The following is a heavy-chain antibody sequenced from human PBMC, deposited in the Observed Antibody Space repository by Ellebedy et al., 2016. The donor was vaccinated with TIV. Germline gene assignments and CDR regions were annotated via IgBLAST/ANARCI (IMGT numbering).Heavy chain of an antibody. CDR3: ARGSRPRPGY. J-gene: IGHJ4*02. V-gene: IGHV4-59*01. CDR2: VDYTGSA. CDR1: GGSINTYY. D-gene: IGHD2-2*01. Sequence: SETLSLTCSVSGGSINTYYWSWIRQPPGKGLEWIGYVDYTGSANCNPFLKSLVTMSAYTSNNQFYLNLTSLTAADTAVYYCARGSRPRPGYWGQGILVTVSS.